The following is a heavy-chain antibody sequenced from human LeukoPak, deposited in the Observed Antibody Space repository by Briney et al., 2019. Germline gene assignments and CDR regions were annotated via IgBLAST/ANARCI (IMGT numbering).Heavy chain of an antibody. Sequence: PGGSLRLSCAASGFTFSGSAMHWVRQASGKGLEWVGRIRSKANSYATAYAAPVKGRFTISRDDSKNTAYLQMNSLKTEDTAVYYCTRLRWELLGGHDYWGQGTLVTVSS. J-gene: IGHJ4*02. CDR1: GFTFSGSA. CDR2: IRSKANSYAT. D-gene: IGHD1-26*01. V-gene: IGHV3-73*01. CDR3: TRLRWELLGGHDY.